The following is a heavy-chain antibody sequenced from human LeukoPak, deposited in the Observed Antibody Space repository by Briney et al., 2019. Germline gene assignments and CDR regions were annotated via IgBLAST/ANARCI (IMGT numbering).Heavy chain of an antibody. D-gene: IGHD2-2*01. J-gene: IGHJ6*04. CDR3: VKGYCSSTSCSYYYYYGMDV. Sequence: GGSLRLSCSASGFTFSSYAMHWVRQAPGKGLEYVSAISSNGGSTYYADSVKGRFTISRDNSKNTLYLQMSSLRAEDTAVYYCVKGYCSSTSCSYYYYYGMDVWGKGTTVTASS. CDR2: ISSNGGST. V-gene: IGHV3-64D*06. CDR1: GFTFSSYA.